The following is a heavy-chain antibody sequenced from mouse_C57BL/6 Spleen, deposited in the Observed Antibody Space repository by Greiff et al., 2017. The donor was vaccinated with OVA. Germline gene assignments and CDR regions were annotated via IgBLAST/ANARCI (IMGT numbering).Heavy chain of an antibody. CDR2: IYPSDSET. CDR1: GYTFTSYW. CDR3: ARGIYYGNSWYFDV. D-gene: IGHD2-1*01. V-gene: IGHV1-61*01. J-gene: IGHJ1*03. Sequence: QVQLQQPGAELVRPGSSVKLSCKASGYTFTSYWMDWVKQRPGQGLEWIGNIYPSDSETHYNQKFKDKATLTVDKSSSTAYMQLSSLTSEDSAVYYCARGIYYGNSWYFDVWGTGTTVTVSS.